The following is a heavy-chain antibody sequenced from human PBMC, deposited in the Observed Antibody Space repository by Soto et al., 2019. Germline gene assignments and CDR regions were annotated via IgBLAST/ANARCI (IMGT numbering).Heavy chain of an antibody. Sequence: QVQLVQSGAEVKKPGASVKVSCKASGYTFTSYDINCVRQATGQGLEWMGWMNPNSGNTGYAQKFQGRVTMTRNTYISTAYMELSSLRSEATAMYYRARGQRGYGYGYDYYGMDVGGKGTTVTVSA. CDR3: ARGQRGYGYGYDYYGMDV. V-gene: IGHV1-8*01. D-gene: IGHD5-18*01. CDR2: MNPNSGNT. J-gene: IGHJ6*04. CDR1: GYTFTSYD.